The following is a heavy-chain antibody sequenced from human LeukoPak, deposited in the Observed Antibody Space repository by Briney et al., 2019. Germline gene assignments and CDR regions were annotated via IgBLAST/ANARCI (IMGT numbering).Heavy chain of an antibody. V-gene: IGHV3-23*01. CDR3: AKRGGSYRGFDY. J-gene: IGHJ4*02. CDR2: IGPSGST. CDR1: GFTLTTYA. D-gene: IGHD1-26*01. Sequence: PGGSLRLSCAASGFTLTTYAMSWVRQAPGRGLAWVSAIGPSGSTFYADSVKSRFTISRDNSKYTLYLQMNSLRVDDTAVYYCAKRGGSYRGFDYWGQGTLVTVSS.